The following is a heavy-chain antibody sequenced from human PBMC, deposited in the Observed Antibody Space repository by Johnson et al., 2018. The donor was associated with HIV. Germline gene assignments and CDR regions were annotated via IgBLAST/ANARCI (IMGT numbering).Heavy chain of an antibody. CDR1: GFNFSSYA. CDR3: ARQAAAGAFDI. Sequence: VQLVESGGGVVQPGRSLRLSCAASGFNFSSYAMHWVRQAPGKGLEWVAVISYDGSNKYYADSVKGRFTISRDNSKNTLYLQMNSLRAEDTAVYYCARQAAAGAFDIWGQGTMVTVSS. CDR2: ISYDGSNK. J-gene: IGHJ3*02. D-gene: IGHD6-13*01. V-gene: IGHV3-30*04.